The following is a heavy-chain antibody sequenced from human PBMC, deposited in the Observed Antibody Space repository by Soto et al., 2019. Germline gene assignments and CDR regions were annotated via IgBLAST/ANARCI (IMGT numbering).Heavy chain of an antibody. CDR2: ISSNGVVT. CDR1: GFTLSVYA. CDR3: AGRARPDFYYMDA. J-gene: IGHJ6*03. D-gene: IGHD6-6*01. Sequence: EVQLAESGGGLAQPGGSLRLSCAASGFTLSVYAMDWVRQAPGKGLEYVSGISSNGVVTYYANSVQGRFTISRDNSKNTVYLQMGSLRPEDMAVYYCAGRARPDFYYMDAWGKGTTVTVSS. V-gene: IGHV3-64*01.